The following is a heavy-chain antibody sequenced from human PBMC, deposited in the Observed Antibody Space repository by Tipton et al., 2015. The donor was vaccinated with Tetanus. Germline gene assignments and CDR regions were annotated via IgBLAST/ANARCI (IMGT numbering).Heavy chain of an antibody. J-gene: IGHJ4*02. D-gene: IGHD5-12*01. Sequence: LRLSCAVSGDSTRNINYYRGWVRQPPGKGLEWLASIYYSGNTYYNPSLRSRLTISLDTAKNQFSLKMQSVTGADTALYFCARQGMTGYEIFDNWGRGTQVTVSS. CDR3: ARQGMTGYEIFDN. V-gene: IGHV4-39*01. CDR1: GDSTRNINYY. CDR2: IYYSGNT.